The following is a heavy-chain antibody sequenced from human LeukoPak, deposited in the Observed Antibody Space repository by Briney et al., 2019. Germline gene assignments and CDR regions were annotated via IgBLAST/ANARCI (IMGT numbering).Heavy chain of an antibody. CDR1: GYTFTGYY. CDR3: ARDARGRYCSGGGCQRYNWFDP. J-gene: IGHJ5*02. CDR2: MNPNNGGT. V-gene: IGHV1-2*02. Sequence: ASVTVSCTASGYTFTGYYMHWVRQPPAQGLEWMGWMNPNNGGTNYDKTFHSSVTMIRDTSISTAYTQLRRLGSADAAVYCCARDARGRYCSGGGCQRYNWFDPWGQGTLVTVSS. D-gene: IGHD2-15*01.